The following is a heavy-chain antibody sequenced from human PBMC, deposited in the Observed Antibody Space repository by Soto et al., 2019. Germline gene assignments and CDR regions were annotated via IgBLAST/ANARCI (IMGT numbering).Heavy chain of an antibody. V-gene: IGHV3-30*18. Sequence: QVQLVESGGSVVQPGRSLRLSCAASGFTFSSYGMHWVRQAPGKGLEWVAVISYDGSNKYYADSVKGRFTISRDNSKNTLYLQMNSLRAEDTAVYYCAKAIYAMRELLDFDYWGQGTLVTVSS. CDR3: AKAIYAMRELLDFDY. CDR1: GFTFSSYG. CDR2: ISYDGSNK. D-gene: IGHD1-26*01. J-gene: IGHJ4*02.